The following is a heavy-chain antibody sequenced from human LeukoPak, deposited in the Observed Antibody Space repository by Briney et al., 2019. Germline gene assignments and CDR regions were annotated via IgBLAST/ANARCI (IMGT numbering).Heavy chain of an antibody. Sequence: GGSLRLSCAASGFTFSSYWMSWVRQAPGKGLEWVANIKQDGSEKYYVDSVKGRFTISRDSAKNSLYLQMNSLRAEDTAVYYCARDPHCTNGVCYTSNYMDVWGKGTTVTVSS. V-gene: IGHV3-7*01. J-gene: IGHJ6*03. CDR1: GFTFSSYW. CDR2: IKQDGSEK. D-gene: IGHD2-8*01. CDR3: ARDPHCTNGVCYTSNYMDV.